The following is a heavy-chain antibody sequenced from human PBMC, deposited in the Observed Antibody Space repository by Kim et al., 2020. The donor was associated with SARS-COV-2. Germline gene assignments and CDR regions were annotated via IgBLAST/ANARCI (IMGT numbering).Heavy chain of an antibody. D-gene: IGHD5-12*01. Sequence: GGSLRLSCAASGFTFNDYTMHWVRQAPGKGLEWLSGISWNSGTIDYAASVKGRFTISRDNAKNSLSLQLSSLTAEDTAFYYCAKNSGYVYAFDYWGQET. V-gene: IGHV3-9*01. CDR3: AKNSGYVYAFDY. CDR1: GFTFNDYT. J-gene: IGHJ4*02. CDR2: ISWNSGTI.